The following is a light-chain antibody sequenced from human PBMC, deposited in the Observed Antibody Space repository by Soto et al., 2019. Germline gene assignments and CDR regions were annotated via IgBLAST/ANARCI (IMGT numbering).Light chain of an antibody. CDR2: GNT. Sequence: VLTQPPSVSGAPGQRVTISCTGSSSNIGAGYDVHWYQQLPGTAPKLLIYGNTNRPSGVPDRFSGSKSGTSASLAITGLQAEDEADYYCQSYDSSLSGSVFGGGTKLTVL. CDR3: QSYDSSLSGSV. J-gene: IGLJ2*01. V-gene: IGLV1-40*01. CDR1: SSNIGAGYD.